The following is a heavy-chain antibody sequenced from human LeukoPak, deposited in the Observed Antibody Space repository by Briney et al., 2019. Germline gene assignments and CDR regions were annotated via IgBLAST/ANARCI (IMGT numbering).Heavy chain of an antibody. Sequence: GGSLRLSCAASGFTFSSYSMSWVRQAPGKGLEWVSDISGGGGTTYYADSVKGRFTISRDNSKNTLYLQMNTLRAEDTAVYYCATTLVRYSGWDYWGQGALVTVSS. CDR2: ISGGGGTT. D-gene: IGHD5-12*01. V-gene: IGHV3-23*01. CDR3: ATTLVRYSGWDY. J-gene: IGHJ4*02. CDR1: GFTFSSYS.